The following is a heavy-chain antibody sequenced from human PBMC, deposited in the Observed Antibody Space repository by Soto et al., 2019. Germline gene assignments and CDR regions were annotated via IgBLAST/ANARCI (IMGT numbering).Heavy chain of an antibody. CDR3: ASSHAGAHITAAVH. D-gene: IGHD2-2*01. CDR2: IYHSGST. CDR1: GGSISSGGYS. J-gene: IGHJ4*02. Sequence: QLQLQESGSGLVKPSQTLSLTCAVSGGSISSGGYSWNWIRQPPGKGLEWIGYIYHSGSTYYNPSLKSPVTISVDRSTNEFALKLTSVTAADPAVYNCASSHAGAHITAAVHWGQGTLVTVSS. V-gene: IGHV4-30-2*01.